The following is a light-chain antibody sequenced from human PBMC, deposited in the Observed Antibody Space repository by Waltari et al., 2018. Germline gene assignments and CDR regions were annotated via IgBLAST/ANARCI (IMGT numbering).Light chain of an antibody. J-gene: IGLJ2*01. CDR3: NSFTLGTALLV. CDR2: DVN. Sequence: QSALTQPASVSGSPGQSITISCTGTSSDVGGYKYVSWYQQHPGKAPKLIIYDVNNRPSGVSNRFAGSKSANTASLTISGLQAEDEADYYCNSFTLGTALLVFGGVTKLTVL. V-gene: IGLV2-14*03. CDR1: SSDVGGYKY.